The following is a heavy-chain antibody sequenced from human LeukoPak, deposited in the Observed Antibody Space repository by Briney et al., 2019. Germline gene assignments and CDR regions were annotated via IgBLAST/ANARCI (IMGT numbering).Heavy chain of an antibody. CDR1: GGSFSGYY. V-gene: IGHV4-4*07. CDR3: ARDVGVSSYRFDP. J-gene: IGHJ5*02. CDR2: IYTSGST. D-gene: IGHD2-21*01. Sequence: SETLSLTCAVYGGSFSGYYWSWIRQPAGKGLEWIGRIYTSGSTNYNPSLKSRVTMSVDTSKNQFSLKLSSVTAADTAVYYCARDVGVSSYRFDPWGQGTLVTVSS.